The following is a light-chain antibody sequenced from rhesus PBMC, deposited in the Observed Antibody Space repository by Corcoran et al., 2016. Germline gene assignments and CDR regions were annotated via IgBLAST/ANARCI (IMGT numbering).Light chain of an antibody. CDR1: ENVNNY. CDR2: KAS. Sequence: DIQMTQSPSSLSASVGDRVTITCRTSENVNNYLNWYQQKPGKAPKLLIYKASTLQNGVPSRVSGSGSGTDYTFPISSLQSEDVATYYCQHNYGTPHSFGQGTKVEIK. J-gene: IGKJ2*01. V-gene: IGKV1-74*01. CDR3: QHNYGTPHS.